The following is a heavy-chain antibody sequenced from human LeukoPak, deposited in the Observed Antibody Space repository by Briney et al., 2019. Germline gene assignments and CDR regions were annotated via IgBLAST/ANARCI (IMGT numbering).Heavy chain of an antibody. CDR2: ISGRGASK. D-gene: IGHD6-19*01. CDR3: AKEGHIAVANTLHTFDI. J-gene: IGHJ3*02. V-gene: IGHV3-23*01. Sequence: GGSLRLSCAVSGLTFNNYAMSWVRQAPGKGLEWVGCISGRGASKYYADSVKGRFTISRDLSKNTLYLRMNSLRAEDTAVYYCAKEGHIAVANTLHTFDIWGQGTMVTVSS. CDR1: GLTFNNYA.